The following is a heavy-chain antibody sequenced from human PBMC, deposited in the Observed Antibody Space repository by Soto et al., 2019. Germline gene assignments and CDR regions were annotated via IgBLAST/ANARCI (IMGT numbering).Heavy chain of an antibody. CDR2: IYYSGST. V-gene: IGHV4-30-4*01. J-gene: IGHJ5*02. CDR1: GGSISSGDYY. Sequence: PSETLSLTCTVSGGSISSGDYYWSWIRQPPGKGLEWIGYIYYSGSTYYNPSLKSRVTISVDTSKNQFSLKLSSVTAADTAVYYCARGRGYDFWIGYFSWPLGRFDPWGQGTLVTVSS. CDR3: ARGRGYDFWIGYFSWPLGRFDP. D-gene: IGHD3-3*01.